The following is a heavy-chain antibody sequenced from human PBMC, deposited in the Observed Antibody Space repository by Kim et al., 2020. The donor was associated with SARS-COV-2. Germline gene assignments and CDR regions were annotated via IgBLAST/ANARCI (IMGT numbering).Heavy chain of an antibody. CDR1: GFTFDDYG. CDR3: ARGYCTGGVCHSGAPFDY. D-gene: IGHD2-8*02. CDR2: INWNGGST. J-gene: IGHJ4*02. V-gene: IGHV3-20*04. Sequence: GGSLRLSCAASGFTFDDYGMSWVRQAPGKGLEWVSGINWNGGSTGYADSVKGRFTISRDNAKNSLYLQMNSLRAEDTALYYCARGYCTGGVCHSGAPFDYWGQGTLVTVSS.